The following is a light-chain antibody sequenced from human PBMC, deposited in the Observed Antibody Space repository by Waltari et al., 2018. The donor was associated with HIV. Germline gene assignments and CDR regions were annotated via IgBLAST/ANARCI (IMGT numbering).Light chain of an antibody. CDR1: SLPKQY. CDR2: KAS. Sequence: SYGLTQTPSVSVSPVQTATSPCSGDSLPKQYAYWYQKKPGQAPVMLIYKASERPSGIPERCSGSSSATTVTLTISGVQAADEADYYCQSSDISGNYWVFGGGTKLTVL. CDR3: QSSDISGNYWV. V-gene: IGLV3-25*03. J-gene: IGLJ3*02.